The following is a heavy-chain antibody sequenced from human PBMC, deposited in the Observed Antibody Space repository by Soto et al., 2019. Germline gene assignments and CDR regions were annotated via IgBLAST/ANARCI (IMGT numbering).Heavy chain of an antibody. Sequence: SETLSLTCTVSGGSISSGGYYWSWIRQHPGKGLEWIGYIYYSGSTYYNPSLKSRVTISVDTSKNQFSLKLSSVTAADTAVYYCARGGYDFWSGYYTGIRSWFDPWGQGTLVTVSS. CDR2: IYYSGST. V-gene: IGHV4-31*03. CDR3: ARGGYDFWSGYYTGIRSWFDP. CDR1: GGSISSGGYY. D-gene: IGHD3-3*01. J-gene: IGHJ5*02.